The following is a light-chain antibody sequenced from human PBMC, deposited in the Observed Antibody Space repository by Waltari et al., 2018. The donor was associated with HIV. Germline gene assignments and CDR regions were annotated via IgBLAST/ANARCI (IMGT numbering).Light chain of an antibody. CDR2: RNN. J-gene: IGLJ3*02. CDR1: SSNIGRKY. CDR3: AAWDDSLSAVV. Sequence: QSVLTQPPSASGTPGQRVTISCSGSSSNIGRKYVSWIQTLQGTAPNLLMYRNNQRPSGVPDRFSGSKSGTSASLAISGLRAEDEADYYCAAWDDSLSAVVFGGGTKLTVL. V-gene: IGLV1-47*01.